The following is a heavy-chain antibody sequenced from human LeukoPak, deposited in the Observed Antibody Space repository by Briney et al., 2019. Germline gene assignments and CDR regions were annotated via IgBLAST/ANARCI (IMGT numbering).Heavy chain of an antibody. V-gene: IGHV4-59*01. Sequence: SETLSLTCTVSGGSISSYYWSWIRQPPGKGLEWIGYLYYSGSTNYNPSLKSRVNISVDTSKNQFSLKLSSVTAADTAVYYRARLHVHSLGHEWELVFDYWGQGTLVTVSS. CDR3: ARLHVHSLGHEWELVFDY. CDR1: GGSISSYY. J-gene: IGHJ4*02. CDR2: LYYSGST. D-gene: IGHD1-26*01.